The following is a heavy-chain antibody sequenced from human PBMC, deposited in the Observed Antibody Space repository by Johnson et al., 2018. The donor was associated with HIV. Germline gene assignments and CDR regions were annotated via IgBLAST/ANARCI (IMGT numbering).Heavy chain of an antibody. CDR2: ISDDGNNK. V-gene: IGHV3-30-3*01. D-gene: IGHD4-17*01. CDR1: GIRFSTYA. J-gene: IGHJ3*02. Sequence: QVQLVESGGGVVQPGRSLRLSCAASGIRFSTYALHWVRQTPGKGLEWVALISDDGNNKYYTDSVKGRFTISRDNSKSTLYLQMNSLGAEDTAVFYCARVTSSVTTARYGAFDIWGQGTMVTVSS. CDR3: ARVTSSVTTARYGAFDI.